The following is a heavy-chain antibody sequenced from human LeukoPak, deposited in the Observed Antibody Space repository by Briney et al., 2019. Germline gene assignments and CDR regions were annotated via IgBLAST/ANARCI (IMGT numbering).Heavy chain of an antibody. Sequence: ASVKVSCKASGYTFTGYYMHWVRQAPGQGLEWMGRINPNSGGTNYAQKFQGRVTMTRDTSISTAYMELRRLRSDDTAVYYCARERFVKTLMVRGVISHLGYWGQGTLVTVSS. CDR3: ARERFVKTLMVRGVISHLGY. J-gene: IGHJ4*02. CDR2: INPNSGGT. CDR1: GYTFTGYY. V-gene: IGHV1-2*06. D-gene: IGHD3-10*01.